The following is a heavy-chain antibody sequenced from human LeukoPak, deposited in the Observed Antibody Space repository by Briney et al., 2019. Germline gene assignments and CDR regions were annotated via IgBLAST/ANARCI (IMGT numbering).Heavy chain of an antibody. CDR2: ISSSSTTI. CDR3: ARSFYYDTLTGYYFFGY. V-gene: IGHV3-48*04. D-gene: IGHD3-9*01. J-gene: IGHJ4*02. CDR1: GFTFSSYS. Sequence: PGGSLRLSCVASGFTFSSYSINWVRQAPGKGLEWVSYISSSSTTIYYADSVKGRFTITRDNAKNSLYLQMNSLRAEDTAVYYCARSFYYDTLTGYYFFGYWGQGTLVTVSS.